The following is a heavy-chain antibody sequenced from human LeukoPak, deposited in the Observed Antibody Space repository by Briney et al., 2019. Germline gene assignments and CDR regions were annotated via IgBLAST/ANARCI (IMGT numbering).Heavy chain of an antibody. V-gene: IGHV4-39*07. CDR1: GGSLSSNTYY. Sequence: SETLSLTCTVSGGSLSSNTYYWAWIRQAPGKGLEWIGTISYSGSTYYNSSLKSRVTISVDTSKNQFSLKLSSVTAADTAVYYCTRGSIAYYYMDVWGKGTTVTISS. J-gene: IGHJ6*03. CDR3: TRGSIAYYYMDV. CDR2: ISYSGST. D-gene: IGHD3-22*01.